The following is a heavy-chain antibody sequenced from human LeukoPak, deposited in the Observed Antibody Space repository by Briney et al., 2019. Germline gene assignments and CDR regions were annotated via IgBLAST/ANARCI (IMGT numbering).Heavy chain of an antibody. CDR2: IYYSGST. V-gene: IGHV4-59*01. D-gene: IGHD1-7*01. CDR3: ARGSRELYYFDY. J-gene: IGHJ4*02. CDR1: GGSISRYY. Sequence: SETLSLTCTVSGGSISRYYWSWIRQPPGKGLEWIGYIYYSGSTKYNPSLKSRVTISVDASKTQFSLKLNSVTAADTAVYYCARGSRELYYFDYWGQGTLVTVSS.